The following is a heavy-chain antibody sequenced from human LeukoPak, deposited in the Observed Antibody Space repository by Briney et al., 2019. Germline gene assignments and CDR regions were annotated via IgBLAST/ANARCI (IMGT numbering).Heavy chain of an antibody. Sequence: PGESLRTSCKGSGYSFTSYWISWVRQMPGKGLEWMGRIDPSDSYTNYSPSFQGHVTISADKSISTAYLQWSSLKASDTAIYYCARRGGSYRAFDYWGQGTLVTVSS. D-gene: IGHD1-26*01. CDR2: IDPSDSYT. J-gene: IGHJ4*02. CDR1: GYSFTSYW. V-gene: IGHV5-10-1*01. CDR3: ARRGGSYRAFDY.